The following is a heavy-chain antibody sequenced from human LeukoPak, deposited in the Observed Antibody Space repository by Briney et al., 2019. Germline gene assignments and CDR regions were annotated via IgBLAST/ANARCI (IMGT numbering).Heavy chain of an antibody. D-gene: IGHD1-7*01. CDR2: INPNSGGT. V-gene: IGHV1-2*02. CDR3: ARGLELQRWFDP. Sequence: ASVKDSCKASGYTFTGYYMHWVRQAPGQGLEWMGWINPNSGGTNYAQKLQGRVTMTRDTSISTAYMEVSRLRSDDTAVYYCARGLELQRWFDPWGQGTLVTVSS. CDR1: GYTFTGYY. J-gene: IGHJ5*02.